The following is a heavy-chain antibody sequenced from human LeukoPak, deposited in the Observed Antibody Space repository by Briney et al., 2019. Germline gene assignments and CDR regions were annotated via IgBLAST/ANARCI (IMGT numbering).Heavy chain of an antibody. CDR1: GFMFDDYT. CDR2: ISWDGGST. J-gene: IGHJ4*02. Sequence: GGSLRLSCAASGFMFDDYTIHWVRQAPGKGLEWVSLISWDGGSTYYADSVKGRFTISRDNSKNSLYLQMNSLRTEDTALYYCAKEQDSAMVLDYWGQGTLVTVSS. V-gene: IGHV3-43*01. D-gene: IGHD5-18*01. CDR3: AKEQDSAMVLDY.